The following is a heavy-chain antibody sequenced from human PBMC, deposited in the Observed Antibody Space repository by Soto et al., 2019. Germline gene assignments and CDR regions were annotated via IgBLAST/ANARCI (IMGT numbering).Heavy chain of an antibody. CDR1: RYTFTSYG. V-gene: IGHV1-18*04. D-gene: IGHD2-21*01. Sequence: ASVNVPCMASRYTFTSYGNILVRLAPGQGLEWMEWIGASNGNTTYPQRLKGRVAMTTDPSTLTAYMELGGLRSDYTSVYYCTTDGSYCGGDCYAYWGQGTLVTVSS. CDR3: TTDGSYCGGDCYAY. CDR2: IGASNGNT. J-gene: IGHJ4*02.